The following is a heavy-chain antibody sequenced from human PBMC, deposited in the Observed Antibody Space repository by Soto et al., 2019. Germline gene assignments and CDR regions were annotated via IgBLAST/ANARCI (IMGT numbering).Heavy chain of an antibody. V-gene: IGHV4-61*05. CDR1: GGSISSSSYY. D-gene: IGHD3-10*01. Sequence: PSETLSLTCTVSGGSISSSSYYWGWIRQPPGKGLEWIGYIYYSGSTNYNPSLKSRVTISVDTSKNQFSLKLSPVTAADTAVYYCARLVMVRGVIMGWFDPWGQGTLVTVSS. CDR3: ARLVMVRGVIMGWFDP. CDR2: IYYSGST. J-gene: IGHJ5*02.